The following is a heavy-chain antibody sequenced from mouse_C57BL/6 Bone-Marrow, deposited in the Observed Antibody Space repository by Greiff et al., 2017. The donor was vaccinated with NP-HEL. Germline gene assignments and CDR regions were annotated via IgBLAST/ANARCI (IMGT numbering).Heavy chain of an antibody. D-gene: IGHD1-1*01. Sequence: QVQLQQPGAELVKPGASVKLSCKASGYTFTSYWMHWVKQRPGQGLEWIGMIHPNSGSTNYNEKFKSKATLTVDKSSSTAYMQLSSLTSEDSAVYYCARRAYGSSFYLYYEVWGTGTTVTVSS. CDR1: GYTFTSYW. CDR3: ARRAYGSSFYLYYEV. J-gene: IGHJ1*03. CDR2: IHPNSGST. V-gene: IGHV1-64*01.